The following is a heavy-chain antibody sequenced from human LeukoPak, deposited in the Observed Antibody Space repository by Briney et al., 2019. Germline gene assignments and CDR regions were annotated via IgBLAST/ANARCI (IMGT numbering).Heavy chain of an antibody. CDR3: AKIGAVAGHFDY. V-gene: IGHV3-30*02. CDR2: IRYDGSDK. J-gene: IGHJ4*02. D-gene: IGHD6-19*01. CDR1: GFTFSRYG. Sequence: HPGGSLRLSCAASGFTFSRYGMPWVRQAPGKGLEWVAFIRYDGSDKSYADSVKGRFTISRDNSKNTLYLQMNSLRAEDTAMYYCAKIGAVAGHFDYWGQGTLVTVSS.